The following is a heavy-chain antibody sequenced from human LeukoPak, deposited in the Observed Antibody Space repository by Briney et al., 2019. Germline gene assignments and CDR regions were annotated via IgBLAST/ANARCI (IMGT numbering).Heavy chain of an antibody. Sequence: GGSLRLSCAASGFTFDDYAMHWVRQAPGKGLEWVSGISWNSGSIGYADSVKGRFTISRDNAKNSLYLHVNSLRAEDMALYYCAKGSTYYYGSSAWFDYWGQGTLVTVSS. CDR1: GFTFDDYA. CDR3: AKGSTYYYGSSAWFDY. CDR2: ISWNSGSI. J-gene: IGHJ4*02. V-gene: IGHV3-9*03. D-gene: IGHD3-22*01.